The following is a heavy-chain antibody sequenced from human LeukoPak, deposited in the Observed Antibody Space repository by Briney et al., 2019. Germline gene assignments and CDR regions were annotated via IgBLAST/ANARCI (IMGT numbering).Heavy chain of an antibody. Sequence: SETLSLTCTVSGGSISSYYWNWIRQPAGKGLEWIGRIYTSGTTNYNPSLKSRVSMSVDTSKNQFSLKLSSVTAADTAVYYCARGKVVAGTPGQNSWDYWGQGTLVTVSS. V-gene: IGHV4-4*07. J-gene: IGHJ4*02. CDR1: GGSISSYY. D-gene: IGHD6-19*01. CDR2: IYTSGTT. CDR3: ARGKVVAGTPGQNSWDY.